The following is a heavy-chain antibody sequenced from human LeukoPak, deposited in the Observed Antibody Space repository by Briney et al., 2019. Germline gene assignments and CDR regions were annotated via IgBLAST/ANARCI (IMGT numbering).Heavy chain of an antibody. V-gene: IGHV3-48*01. D-gene: IGHD1-26*01. J-gene: IGHJ5*01. CDR2: INSGGSAV. CDR1: GFTFSTYN. Sequence: PGGSLRLSCAASGFTFSTYNMLRVRQTPGKGLEWLFYINSGGSAVHHADSVKDRFTFSRDNAKNSLYLQMNNLRVEDTGIYYCARVGSRGDWFDYWGQGTRVTVSS. CDR3: ARVGSRGDWFDY.